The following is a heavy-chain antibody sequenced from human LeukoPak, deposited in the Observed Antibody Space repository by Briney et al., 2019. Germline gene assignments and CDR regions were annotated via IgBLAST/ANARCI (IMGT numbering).Heavy chain of an antibody. J-gene: IGHJ2*01. D-gene: IGHD2-2*02. Sequence: GGTLRLSCEASGSGIPFINYVLHWVRQAPGKVLEMEPIIWYDENNKYYADSVKGRFNIYKDTSKKTWYLQMNSVRAEGTAVYYCVAILVSGAIWQFDLWGRGTLVTVSS. CDR2: IWYDENNK. V-gene: IGHV3-33*01. CDR3: VAILVSGAIWQFDL. CDR1: GSGIPFINYV.